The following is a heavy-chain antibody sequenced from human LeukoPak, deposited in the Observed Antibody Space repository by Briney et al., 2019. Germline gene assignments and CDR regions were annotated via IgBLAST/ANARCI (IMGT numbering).Heavy chain of an antibody. V-gene: IGHV4-59*11. J-gene: IGHJ5*02. D-gene: IGHD5-18*01. CDR1: GGSISSHY. CDR3: ARGGWDTVFDP. Sequence: SETLSLTCTVSGGSISSHYWSWIRQPPGKGLEWIGYIYYSGSTNYNPSLKSRVTISVDTSKNQFSLKLSSVTAADTAVYYCARGGWDTVFDPWGQGTLVTVSS. CDR2: IYYSGST.